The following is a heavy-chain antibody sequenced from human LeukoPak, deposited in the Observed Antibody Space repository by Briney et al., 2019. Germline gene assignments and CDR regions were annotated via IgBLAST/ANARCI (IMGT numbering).Heavy chain of an antibody. J-gene: IGHJ3*02. V-gene: IGHV4-34*01. CDR1: GGSFIGYY. CDR2: INHSGST. D-gene: IGHD6-13*01. Sequence: SETLSLTCAVYGGSFIGYYWSWIRQPPGKGLEWIGEINHSGSTNYNPSLKSRVTISVDTSKNQFSLKLSSVTAADTAVYYCARGRQRQLVRARAFDIWGQGTMVTVSS. CDR3: ARGRQRQLVRARAFDI.